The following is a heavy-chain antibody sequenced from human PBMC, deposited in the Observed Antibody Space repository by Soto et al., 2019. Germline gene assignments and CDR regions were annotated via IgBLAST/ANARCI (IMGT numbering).Heavy chain of an antibody. Sequence: QVQLVQSGAEVKKPGASVKVSCKASGYTFTSYDINWVRQATGQGLEWMGWMNPNSGNTGYAQKFQGRVTMTRNTSIRTAYMELSSLRSEDTAVYYCARGLSYYDFWSGYSPHYYYYYGMDVWGQGTTVTVSS. J-gene: IGHJ6*02. V-gene: IGHV1-8*01. D-gene: IGHD3-3*01. CDR3: ARGLSYYDFWSGYSPHYYYYYGMDV. CDR2: MNPNSGNT. CDR1: GYTFTSYD.